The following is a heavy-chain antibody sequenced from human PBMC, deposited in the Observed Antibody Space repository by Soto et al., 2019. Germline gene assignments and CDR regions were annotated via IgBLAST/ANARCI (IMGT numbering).Heavy chain of an antibody. CDR2: ISYDGSNK. CDR1: GFTFSTYA. J-gene: IGHJ2*01. CDR3: AGHGGRGFDL. D-gene: IGHD1-26*01. Sequence: QVQLVESGGGVVQPGRSLRLSCAAAGFTFSTYAMNWVRQAPSRGLKWLTIISYDGSNKYYADSVKGRFTISRDNSKNTLYLQMNSLRAEDTAVYYCAGHGGRGFDLWGRGTLVTVSS. V-gene: IGHV3-30-3*01.